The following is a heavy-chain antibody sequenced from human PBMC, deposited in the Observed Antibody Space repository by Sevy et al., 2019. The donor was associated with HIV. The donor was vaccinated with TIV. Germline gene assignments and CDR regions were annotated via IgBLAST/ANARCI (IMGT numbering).Heavy chain of an antibody. V-gene: IGHV1-69*13. Sequence: ASVKVSCKASGGTFSSYAISSVRQAPGQGLEWMGGIIPIFGTANYAQKFQGRVTITADESTSTAYMELSSLRSEDTAVYYCASHHYDSSFDYWGQGTLVTVSS. D-gene: IGHD3-22*01. CDR3: ASHHYDSSFDY. CDR2: IIPIFGTA. CDR1: GGTFSSYA. J-gene: IGHJ4*02.